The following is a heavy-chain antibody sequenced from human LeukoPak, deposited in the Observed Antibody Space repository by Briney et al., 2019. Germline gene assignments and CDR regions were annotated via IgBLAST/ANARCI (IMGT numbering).Heavy chain of an antibody. J-gene: IGHJ5*02. CDR1: GSSISSYY. CDR2: IYTSGST. CDR3: AREKAGSYQGRYNWFDP. V-gene: IGHV4-4*07. Sequence: SETLSLTCTVSGSSISSYYWSWIRQPAGKGLEWIGRIYTSGSTNYNPSLKSRVTMSVDTSKNQFSLKLSSVTAADTAVYYCAREKAGSYQGRYNWFDPWGQGTLVTVSS. D-gene: IGHD1-26*01.